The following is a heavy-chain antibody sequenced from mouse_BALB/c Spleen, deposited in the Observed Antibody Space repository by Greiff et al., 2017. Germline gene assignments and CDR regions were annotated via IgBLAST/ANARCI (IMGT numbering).Heavy chain of an antibody. CDR2: IDPANGNT. D-gene: IGHD1-1*01. J-gene: IGHJ1*01. CDR1: GFNIKDTY. CDR3: ADYYGSSYWYFDV. V-gene: IGHV14-3*02. Sequence: EVQLQQSGAELVKPGASVKLSCTASGFNIKDTYMHWVKQRPEQGLEWIGRIDPANGNTKYDPKFQGKATITADTSSNTAYLQLSSLTSEDTAVYYCADYYGSSYWYFDVWGEGTTVTVSS.